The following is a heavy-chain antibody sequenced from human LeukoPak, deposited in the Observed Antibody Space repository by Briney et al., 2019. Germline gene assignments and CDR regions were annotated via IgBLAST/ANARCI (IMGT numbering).Heavy chain of an antibody. CDR2: SDPSDSYT. J-gene: IGHJ5*02. V-gene: IGHV5-10-1*01. CDR3: ARGGLYCSSTSCPGDWFDA. D-gene: IGHD2-2*01. Sequence: GESLKTSWKCSGYSFTSYWISWVRQMPERGVGRVGRSDPSDSYTNYSPSFQRHVTISADKSISTAYLQWSSLKASDTAMYYCARGGLYCSSTSCPGDWFDAWGQGTLVTVSS. CDR1: GYSFTSYW.